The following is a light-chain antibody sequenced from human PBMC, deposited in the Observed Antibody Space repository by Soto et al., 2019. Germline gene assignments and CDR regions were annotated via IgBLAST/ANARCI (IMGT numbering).Light chain of an antibody. CDR2: KAS. CDR3: QQYNSYPWT. V-gene: IGKV1-5*03. CDR1: QSISSR. J-gene: IGKJ1*01. Sequence: DIQMTQSPSTLSASVGDRVTITCRASQSISSRLAWYQQKPGKAPKLLIYKASSLESGVPSRFSGSGSGTEFTLTISRLQPDDFATYYCQQYNSYPWTFGQETKVEVK.